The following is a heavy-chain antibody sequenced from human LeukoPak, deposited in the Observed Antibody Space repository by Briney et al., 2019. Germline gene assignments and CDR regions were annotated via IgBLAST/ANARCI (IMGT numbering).Heavy chain of an antibody. Sequence: GGSLRLSCAVSGFTFSSYAMSWVRQAPGKGLEWVSAISGSGGSTYYADSVKGRFTISRDNSKNTLYLQMNSLRAEDTAVYYCAKDVNDYSNSPTFDYWGQGTLVTVSS. CDR1: GFTFSSYA. D-gene: IGHD4-11*01. CDR3: AKDVNDYSNSPTFDY. J-gene: IGHJ4*02. CDR2: ISGSGGST. V-gene: IGHV3-23*01.